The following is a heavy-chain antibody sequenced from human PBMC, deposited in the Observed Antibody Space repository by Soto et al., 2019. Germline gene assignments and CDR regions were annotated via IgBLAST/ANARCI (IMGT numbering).Heavy chain of an antibody. Sequence: EVQLVESGGGLVQPGGSLRLSCAASGFTFSSYRMSWVRQAPGKELEWVANIKQDGSEKYYVDSVKGRFTISRDNAKNSLYLQMNSLRAEDTAVYYCARERRITIFGVVTDYYMDVWGKGTTVTVSS. V-gene: IGHV3-7*01. CDR1: GFTFSSYR. CDR2: IKQDGSEK. D-gene: IGHD3-3*01. CDR3: ARERRITIFGVVTDYYMDV. J-gene: IGHJ6*03.